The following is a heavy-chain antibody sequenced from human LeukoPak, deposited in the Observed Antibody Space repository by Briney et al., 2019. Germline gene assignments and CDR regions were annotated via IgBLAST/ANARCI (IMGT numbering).Heavy chain of an antibody. CDR1: GYTFTSYG. V-gene: IGHV1-18*01. Sequence: GASVKVSCKASGYTFTSYGISWVRQAPGQGLEWMGWISAYNGNTNYAQKLQGRVTMTTDTSTSTAYMELRSLRSDDTAVYYCARGRREVAARGVYYYYYMDVWGKGTTVTVSS. CDR3: ARGRREVAARGVYYYYYMDV. J-gene: IGHJ6*03. CDR2: ISAYNGNT. D-gene: IGHD6-6*01.